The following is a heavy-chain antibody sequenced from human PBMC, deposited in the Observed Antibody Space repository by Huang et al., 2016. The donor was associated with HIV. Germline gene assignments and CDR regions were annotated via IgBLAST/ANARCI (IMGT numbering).Heavy chain of an antibody. J-gene: IGHJ4*02. CDR2: IKHSGST. D-gene: IGHD4-17*01. V-gene: IGHV4-34*01. Sequence: QVQLQQWGAGLLKPSETLSRTCAVYGGSFSGYYWSWIRQPPGKGLEWMGEIKHSGSTNDNPALKSRVTRSVDTSKNQFALKLSSVTAADTAVYYCARGLRWLNYNYWGQGTLVTVSS. CDR3: ARGLRWLNYNY. CDR1: GGSFSGYY.